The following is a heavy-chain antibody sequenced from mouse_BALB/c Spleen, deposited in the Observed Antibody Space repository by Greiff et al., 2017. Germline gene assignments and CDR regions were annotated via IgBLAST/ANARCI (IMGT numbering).Heavy chain of an antibody. CDR3: TRGGITTVFDY. CDR1: GFTFSSYT. D-gene: IGHD1-1*01. J-gene: IGHJ2*01. Sequence: EVKLMESGGGLVKPGGSLKLSCAASGFTFSSYTMSWVRQTPEKRLEWVATISSGGSYTYYPDSVKGRFTISRDNAKNTLYLQMSSLKSEDTAMYYCTRGGITTVFDYWGQGTTLTVSS. V-gene: IGHV5-6-4*01. CDR2: ISSGGSYT.